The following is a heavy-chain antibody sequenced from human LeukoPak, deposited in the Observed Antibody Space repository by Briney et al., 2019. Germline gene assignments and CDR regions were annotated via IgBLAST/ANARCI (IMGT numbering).Heavy chain of an antibody. D-gene: IGHD4-17*01. J-gene: IGHJ4*02. Sequence: SETLSLTCAVYGGSFSGYSWSWVRQAPGKGLEWIGDINPSGSTNYHPSLKSRVTISLDKSKNHFSLRVTSMTAADTAVYYCASRDDSGPYWGQGTLVTVSS. CDR1: GGSFSGYS. CDR2: INPSGST. CDR3: ASRDDSGPY. V-gene: IGHV4-34*01.